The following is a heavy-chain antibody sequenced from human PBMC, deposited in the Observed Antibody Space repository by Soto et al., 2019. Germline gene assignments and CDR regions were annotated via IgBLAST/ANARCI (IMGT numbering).Heavy chain of an antibody. Sequence: ASVKVSCKASGYTFTSYYMHWVRQAPGQGLEWMGIINPSGGSTSYAQKFQGRVTMTRDTSTSTVYMELSSLRSEDTAVYYCARVRFHKYPDYNYYGMDVWGQGTTVTVSS. CDR3: ARVRFHKYPDYNYYGMDV. J-gene: IGHJ6*02. V-gene: IGHV1-46*01. D-gene: IGHD2-2*01. CDR1: GYTFTSYY. CDR2: INPSGGST.